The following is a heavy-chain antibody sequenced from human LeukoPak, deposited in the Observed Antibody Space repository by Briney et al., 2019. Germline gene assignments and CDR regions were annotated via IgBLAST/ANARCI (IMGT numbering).Heavy chain of an antibody. J-gene: IGHJ6*03. CDR1: GYTFTDYY. CDR3: ATGVLRFLEWYYYMDV. Sequence: ASVKVSCKVSGYTFTDYYMHWVQQAPGEGLEWMGLVDPEDGETIYAEKFQGRVTITADTSTDTAYMELSSLRSEDTAVYYCATGVLRFLEWYYYMDVWGKGTTVTVSS. D-gene: IGHD3-3*01. V-gene: IGHV1-69-2*01. CDR2: VDPEDGET.